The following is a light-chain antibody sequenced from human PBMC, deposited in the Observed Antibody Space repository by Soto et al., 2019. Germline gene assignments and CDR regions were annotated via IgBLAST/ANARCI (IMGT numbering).Light chain of an antibody. V-gene: IGLV2-14*01. CDR1: TSDVSIYNY. CDR2: GVS. CDR3: CSYTSSTNYV. Sequence: QSALTQPASVSGSPGQSITISCTGTTSDVSIYNYVSWYQQHPGKAPKLMIYGVSNRPPGVSNRFSGAKSGHTASLTISGLQVEDEADYYCCSYTSSTNYVFGPGTKVTVL. J-gene: IGLJ1*01.